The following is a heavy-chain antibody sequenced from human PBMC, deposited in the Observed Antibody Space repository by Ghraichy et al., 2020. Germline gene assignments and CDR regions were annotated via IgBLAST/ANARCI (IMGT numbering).Heavy chain of an antibody. V-gene: IGHV3-21*01. J-gene: IGHJ6*02. Sequence: GESLNISCAASGFTFSSYSMNWVRQAPGKGLEWVSSISSSSSYIYYADSVKGRFTISRDNAKNSLYLQMNSLRAEDTAVYYCARDSHYCSSTSCYIHAPYYYGMDVWGQGTTVTVSS. CDR2: ISSSSSYI. D-gene: IGHD2-2*02. CDR1: GFTFSSYS. CDR3: ARDSHYCSSTSCYIHAPYYYGMDV.